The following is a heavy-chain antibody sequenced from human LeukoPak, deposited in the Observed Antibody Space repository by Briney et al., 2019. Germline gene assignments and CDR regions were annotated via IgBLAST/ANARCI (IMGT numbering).Heavy chain of an antibody. J-gene: IGHJ4*02. Sequence: NPSETLSLTCTVSGGSISSYYWSWIRQPPGKGLEWIGYIYYSGSTNYNPSLKSRVTISVDTSKNQFSLKLSSVTAADTAVYYCARTYSSGYMDYWSQGTLVTVSS. D-gene: IGHD6-19*01. CDR2: IYYSGST. CDR1: GGSISSYY. CDR3: ARTYSSGYMDY. V-gene: IGHV4-59*08.